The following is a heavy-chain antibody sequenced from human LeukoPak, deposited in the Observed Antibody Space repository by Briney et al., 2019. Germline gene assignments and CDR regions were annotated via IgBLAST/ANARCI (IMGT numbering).Heavy chain of an antibody. V-gene: IGHV1-18*01. CDR3: AREAGIVVVPAAVVY. CDR2: FDPEDGET. D-gene: IGHD2-2*01. CDR1: GYTFTSYG. J-gene: IGHJ4*02. Sequence: GASVKVSCKASGYTFTSYGISWVRQAPGQGLEWMGGFDPEDGETIYAQKLQGRVTMTTDTSTSTAYMELRSLRSDDTAVYYCAREAGIVVVPAAVVYWGQGTLVTVSS.